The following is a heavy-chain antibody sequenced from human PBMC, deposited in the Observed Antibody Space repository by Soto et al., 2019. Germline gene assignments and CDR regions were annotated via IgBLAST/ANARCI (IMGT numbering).Heavy chain of an antibody. CDR1: GFTFSSFG. D-gene: IGHD3-22*01. CDR3: AKDKARLQTYYDF. J-gene: IGHJ4*02. CDR2: VSSDGSGK. V-gene: IGHV3-30*18. Sequence: QVQLVESGGGVVQPGRSLRLSCSASGFTFSSFGMHWLRQAPGKGLEWVAVVSSDGSGKFYVDSVKGRFIISRDNSKNTLYLEMNNLRVDDTAVYFCAKDKARLQTYYDFWGQGTLVTVSS.